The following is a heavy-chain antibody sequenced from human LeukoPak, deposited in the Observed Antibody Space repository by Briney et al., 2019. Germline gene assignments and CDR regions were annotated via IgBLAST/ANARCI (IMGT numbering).Heavy chain of an antibody. V-gene: IGHV1-2*02. Sequence: ASVKVSCKTSGYTFTDYNLHWVRQAPGQGLEWMEWINPNSGGTNYAQKFQGRVTMTRDTSISTAYMELSRLRSDDTAVYYCARRPLRGDYDSSGYFNYWGQGTLVTVSS. CDR3: ARRPLRGDYDSSGYFNY. CDR1: GYTFTDYN. D-gene: IGHD3-22*01. J-gene: IGHJ4*02. CDR2: INPNSGGT.